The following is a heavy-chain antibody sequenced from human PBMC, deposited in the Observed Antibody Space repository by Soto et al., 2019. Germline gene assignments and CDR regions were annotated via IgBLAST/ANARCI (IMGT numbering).Heavy chain of an antibody. D-gene: IGHD3-22*01. CDR2: IKSKTDGGTT. CDR3: TTALYYYDSSGFPGATDAFDI. Sequence: GGSLRLSCAASGFTFSNAWMNWVRQAPGKGLEWVGRIKSKTDGGTTDYAAPVKGRFTISRDDSKNTLYLQMNSLKTEDTAVYYCTTALYYYDSSGFPGATDAFDIWGQGTMVTVSS. V-gene: IGHV3-15*07. J-gene: IGHJ3*02. CDR1: GFTFSNAW.